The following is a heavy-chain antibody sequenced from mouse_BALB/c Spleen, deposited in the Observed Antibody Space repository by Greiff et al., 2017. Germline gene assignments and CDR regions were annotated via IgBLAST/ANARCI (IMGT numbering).Heavy chain of an antibody. V-gene: IGHV5-17*02. CDR3: ARKEYGNYNYAMDY. J-gene: IGHJ4*01. Sequence: EVQLVESGGGLVQPGGSRKLSCAASGFTFSSFGMHWVRQAPEKGLEWVAYISSGSSTIYYADTVKGRFTISRDNPKNTLFLQMTSLRSEDTAMYYCARKEYGNYNYAMDYWGQGTSVTVSS. D-gene: IGHD2-1*01. CDR1: GFTFSSFG. CDR2: ISSGSSTI.